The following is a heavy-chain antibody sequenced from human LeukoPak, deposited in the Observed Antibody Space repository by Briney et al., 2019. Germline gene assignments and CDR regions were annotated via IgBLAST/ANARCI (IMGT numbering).Heavy chain of an antibody. CDR1: VGSISSGGYY. D-gene: IGHD6-13*01. V-gene: IGHV4-31*03. Sequence: SQTLSLTCTVSVGSISSGGYYWRWIRQHPGKGLEWIGYIYYSGSTYYNPSLKSRVTISVGTSKNQFSLKLSSVTAADTAVYYCARAYTSSCRWFDPWGQGTLVTVSS. CDR3: ARAYTSSCRWFDP. J-gene: IGHJ5*02. CDR2: IYYSGST.